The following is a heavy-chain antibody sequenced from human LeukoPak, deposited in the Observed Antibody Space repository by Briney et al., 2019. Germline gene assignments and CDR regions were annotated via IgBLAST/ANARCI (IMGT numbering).Heavy chain of an antibody. D-gene: IGHD3-9*01. CDR1: GFIVSSNY. CDR3: ARLGYYDALTDILDDF. Sequence: PGGSLRLSCAASGFIVSSNYMSWVRQAPGKGLEWVSIIYSGGSTYYADSVKGRFTNSRDISKNTLHLQMNSLRAEDTAVYYCARLGYYDALTDILDDFWGQGTLVTVSS. CDR2: IYSGGST. V-gene: IGHV3-53*01. J-gene: IGHJ4*02.